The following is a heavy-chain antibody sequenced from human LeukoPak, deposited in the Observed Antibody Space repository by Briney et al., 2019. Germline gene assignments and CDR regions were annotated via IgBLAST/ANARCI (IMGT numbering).Heavy chain of an antibody. J-gene: IGHJ4*02. Sequence: SETLSLTCTASGGPLTRSLSYWGWIRRPPGKGLEWIGNIYYTGSTDYSPSFESRAAMSADTSKNQFSLQPRSVTAADTAVYYCARLNSGYEDYYFDDWGQGTLVTVSS. CDR3: ARLNSGYEDYYFDD. V-gene: IGHV4-39*01. CDR2: IYYTGST. D-gene: IGHD5-12*01. CDR1: GGPLTRSLSY.